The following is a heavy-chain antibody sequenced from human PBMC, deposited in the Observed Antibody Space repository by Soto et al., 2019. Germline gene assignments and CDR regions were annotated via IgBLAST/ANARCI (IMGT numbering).Heavy chain of an antibody. CDR3: APSLAMMEAFEV. D-gene: IGHD3-16*01. Sequence: QITLKESGPTLVKPTQTLTLTCTFSGFSLTTSGRGVGWIRQPPGKALEWLALFFWGDDKRYSPSLKTRLTLSKATSTHQLVLTITNMGPSDTATYYCAPSLAMMEAFEVWGQGTVVTVSS. J-gene: IGHJ3*01. CDR1: GFSLTTSGRG. CDR2: FFWGDDK. V-gene: IGHV2-5*02.